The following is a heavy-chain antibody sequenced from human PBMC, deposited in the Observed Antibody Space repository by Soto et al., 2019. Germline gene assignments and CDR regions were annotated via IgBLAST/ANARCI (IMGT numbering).Heavy chain of an antibody. Sequence: SETLSLTCTVSGGSISSYYWSWIRQPPGKGLEWIGYIYYSGSTNYNPSLKSRVTISVDTSKNQFSLKLSSVTAADTAVYYCARESQEYYDRSPMFDPWGQGTLVT. CDR2: IYYSGST. J-gene: IGHJ5*02. V-gene: IGHV4-59*12. CDR1: GGSISSYY. D-gene: IGHD3-22*01. CDR3: ARESQEYYDRSPMFDP.